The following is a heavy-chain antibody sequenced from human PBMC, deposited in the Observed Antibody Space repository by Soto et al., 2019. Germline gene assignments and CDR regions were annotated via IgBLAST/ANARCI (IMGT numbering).Heavy chain of an antibody. J-gene: IGHJ6*02. Sequence: ASVKVSCKASGYTFTNYYMHWVRQAPGQGLEWMGVINPNDDSTNYAQKFQGRVTMTRDTSTNTVYMDLSSLSSEDTAVYYCARSDPPRYYYYGMDFWGQGTTVTVSS. CDR1: GYTFTNYY. CDR3: ARSDPPRYYYYGMDF. CDR2: INPNDDST. V-gene: IGHV1-46*01.